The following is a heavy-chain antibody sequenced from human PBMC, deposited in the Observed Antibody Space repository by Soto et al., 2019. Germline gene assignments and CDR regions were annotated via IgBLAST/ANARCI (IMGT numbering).Heavy chain of an antibody. CDR2: TYYRSKWYN. CDR1: GDSVSSNSAA. Sequence: SQTLSLTCAISGDSVSSNSAAWNWIRQSPSRGLEWLGRTYYRSKWYNDYAVSVKSRITINPDTSKNQFSLQLNSVTPEDTAVYYCARDLGYSSGWSYDDFDIWGQGTMVTVSS. D-gene: IGHD6-19*01. V-gene: IGHV6-1*01. CDR3: ARDLGYSSGWSYDDFDI. J-gene: IGHJ3*02.